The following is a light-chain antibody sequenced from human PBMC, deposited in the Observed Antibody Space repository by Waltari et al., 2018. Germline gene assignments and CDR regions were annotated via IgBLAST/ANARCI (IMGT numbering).Light chain of an antibody. Sequence: DIQMTQSPSSLSASVGDRVTITCRASQGISTYLAWYQQKSGKVRKLLIFGASTLQSGVPSRFIGSGSVTDFTLTISSLQPEEVATYYCQNYNSVSITFGQGTRLESK. V-gene: IGKV1-27*01. CDR1: QGISTY. CDR3: QNYNSVSIT. J-gene: IGKJ5*01. CDR2: GAS.